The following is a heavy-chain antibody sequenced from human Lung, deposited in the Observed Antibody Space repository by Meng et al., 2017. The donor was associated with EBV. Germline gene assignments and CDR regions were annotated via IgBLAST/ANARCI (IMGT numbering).Heavy chain of an antibody. CDR1: GYTFASYG. J-gene: IGHJ4*02. D-gene: IGHD3-10*01. V-gene: IGHV1-18*01. Sequence: QVPRVESGAGVKKPGASVRVSCEASGYTFASYGISWLRQAPGQGLEWMGWFVNNVDTYSAQKFQGRVTMTTDTHTSTAFMELRSLRSDDTAVYYCARGTPGRSYSDYWGQGTLVTVSS. CDR2: FVNNVDT. CDR3: ARGTPGRSYSDY.